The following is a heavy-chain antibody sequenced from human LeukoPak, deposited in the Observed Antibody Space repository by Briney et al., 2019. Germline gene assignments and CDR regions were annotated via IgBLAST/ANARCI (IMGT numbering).Heavy chain of an antibody. CDR2: IYYSGST. D-gene: IGHD6-13*01. CDR1: GGSISSSSYY. J-gene: IGHJ4*02. V-gene: IGHV4-39*01. CDR3: ARRILEYSSSWYGDY. Sequence: SETLSLTCTVSGGSISSSSYYWGWIRQPPGKGLEWIGSIYYSGSTYYNPSLKSRVTISVDTFKNQFSLKLSSVTAADTAVYYCARRILEYSSSWYGDYWGQGTLVTVSS.